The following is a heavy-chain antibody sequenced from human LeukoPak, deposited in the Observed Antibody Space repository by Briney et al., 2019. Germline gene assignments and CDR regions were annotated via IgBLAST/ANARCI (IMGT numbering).Heavy chain of an antibody. CDR3: ARDFYDTSGYYYDY. CDR2: ISGSSSYK. J-gene: IGHJ4*02. Sequence: GGSLRLSCAASGFTFSRYSMNWVRQAPGKGLEWVSSISGSSSYKYYADSVKGRFTIPRDNAKNSLYLQMNSLRAEDTAVYYCARDFYDTSGYYYDYWGQGTLVTVSS. D-gene: IGHD3-22*01. CDR1: GFTFSRYS. V-gene: IGHV3-21*01.